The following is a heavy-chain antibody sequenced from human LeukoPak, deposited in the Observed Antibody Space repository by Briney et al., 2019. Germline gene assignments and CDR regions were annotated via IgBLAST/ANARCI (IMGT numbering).Heavy chain of an antibody. CDR3: ARDRAPYYDFWKVHLWEVGFDY. CDR1: GGTFSSYA. J-gene: IGHJ4*02. D-gene: IGHD3-3*01. CDR2: IIPIFCTA. Sequence: ASVKVSCQASGGTFSSYAISWVRQAPGQGLEWMGGIIPIFCTANYAQKFQGRVTITADESTSTAYMELSSLRSEDTAVYYCARDRAPYYDFWKVHLWEVGFDYWGQGTLVTVSS. V-gene: IGHV1-69*13.